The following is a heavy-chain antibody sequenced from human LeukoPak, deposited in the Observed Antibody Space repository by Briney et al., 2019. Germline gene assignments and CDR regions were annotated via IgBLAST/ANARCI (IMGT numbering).Heavy chain of an antibody. V-gene: IGHV3-23*01. Sequence: GGSLRLSCAASGFPFSSYAMTWVRQAPGKGLDWVSAISGSGGSTYYADSVKGRFTVSRDNAKDSLYLQMNSLRAEDTAVYYCARALTTLTYEGYWGQGTLVTVSS. D-gene: IGHD1-1*01. CDR2: ISGSGGST. CDR3: ARALTTLTYEGY. CDR1: GFPFSSYA. J-gene: IGHJ4*02.